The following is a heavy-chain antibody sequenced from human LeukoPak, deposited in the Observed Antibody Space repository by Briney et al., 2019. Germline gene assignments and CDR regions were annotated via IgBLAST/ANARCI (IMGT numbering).Heavy chain of an antibody. J-gene: IGHJ6*03. Sequence: GGSLRLSCAASGFTFTTYWMSWVRQPPGKGLEWVANIKQDGTEKYYVDSVKGRFTISRDNAKNSLYLQMNSLRVEDTALYYCARESLVDYNFYYMDVWGKGTTVTVSS. V-gene: IGHV3-7*03. D-gene: IGHD1-26*01. CDR3: ARESLVDYNFYYMDV. CDR2: IKQDGTEK. CDR1: GFTFTTYW.